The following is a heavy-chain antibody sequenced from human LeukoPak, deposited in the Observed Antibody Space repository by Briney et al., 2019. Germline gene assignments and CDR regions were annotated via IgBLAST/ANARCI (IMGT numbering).Heavy chain of an antibody. CDR1: GGSISSSSYY. J-gene: IGHJ5*02. V-gene: IGHV4-39*01. Sequence: NPSETLSLTCTVSGGSISSSSYYWGWIRQPPGKGLEWIGSIYYSGSTYYNPSLKSRVTISVDTSKNQFSLKLSSVTAADTAVYYCARLPGDSSFGWFDPWGQGTLVTVSS. CDR2: IYYSGST. D-gene: IGHD6-13*01. CDR3: ARLPGDSSFGWFDP.